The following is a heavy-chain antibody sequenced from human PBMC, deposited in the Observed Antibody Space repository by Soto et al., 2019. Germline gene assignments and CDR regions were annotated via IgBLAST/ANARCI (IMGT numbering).Heavy chain of an antibody. CDR3: ATRGIYYFDF. CDR2: ITNGYST. CDR1: GFTFSSYA. Sequence: GGSLRLSCAASGFTFSSYAISWVRQAPGKGLEWVSSITNGYSTFYADSVKGRFTISRDNSKNTLYLQVNSLRTEDTAVYYCATRGIYYFDFWGQGTLVTVSS. D-gene: IGHD3-3*01. V-gene: IGHV3-23*01. J-gene: IGHJ4*02.